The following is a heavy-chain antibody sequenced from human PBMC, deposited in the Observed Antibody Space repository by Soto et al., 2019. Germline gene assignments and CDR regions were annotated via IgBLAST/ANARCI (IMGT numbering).Heavy chain of an antibody. V-gene: IGHV1-3*01. J-gene: IGHJ6*02. Sequence: SVKVSCKASGYTFTSYAMHWVRQAPGQRLEWMGWINAGNGNTKYSQKFQGRVTITRDTSASTAYMELSSLRSEDTAVYYCARSPHRIQLWSENYYYYYGMDVWGQGTTVTVSS. CDR3: ARSPHRIQLWSENYYYYYGMDV. CDR1: GYTFTSYA. D-gene: IGHD5-18*01. CDR2: INAGNGNT.